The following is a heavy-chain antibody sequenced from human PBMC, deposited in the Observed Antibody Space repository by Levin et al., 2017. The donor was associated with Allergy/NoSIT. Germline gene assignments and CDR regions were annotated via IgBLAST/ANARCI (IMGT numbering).Heavy chain of an antibody. D-gene: IGHD2-15*01. J-gene: IGHJ4*02. CDR3: ARGAHFCSGGSCFFVY. V-gene: IGHV4-39*01. Sequence: SETLSLTCTVSGGSISSSSYYWGWIRQPPGKGLEWIGTIYYSGSTYYNPSLKSRVTISVDTSKNQFSLKLSSVTAADTAVYYCARGAHFCSGGSCFFVYWGQGTLVTVSS. CDR1: GGSISSSSYY. CDR2: IYYSGST.